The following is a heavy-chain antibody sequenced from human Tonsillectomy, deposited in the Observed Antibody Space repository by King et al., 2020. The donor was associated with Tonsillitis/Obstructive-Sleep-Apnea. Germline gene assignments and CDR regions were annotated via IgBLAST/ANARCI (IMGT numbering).Heavy chain of an antibody. CDR2: ISDSGGNT. J-gene: IGHJ4*02. D-gene: IGHD3-10*01. V-gene: IGHV3-23*04. CDR3: AKDGARITMVRGVIPFYGDYFDY. Sequence: VQLVESGGGLVQPGGSLRLSCAASGFIFSSYAMSWVRQAPGKGLEWVSAISDSGGNTYYADSVKGRFTIPRDNSKNTLYLQMNSLRAEDTAIYYCAKDGARITMVRGVIPFYGDYFDYWRQGTLVTVSA. CDR1: GFIFSSYA.